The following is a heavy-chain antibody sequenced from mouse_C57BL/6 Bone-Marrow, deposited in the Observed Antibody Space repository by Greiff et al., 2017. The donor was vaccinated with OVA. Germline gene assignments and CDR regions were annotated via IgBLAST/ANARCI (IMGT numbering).Heavy chain of an antibody. V-gene: IGHV14-1*01. J-gene: IGHJ1*03. D-gene: IGHD1-1*01. CDR2: IDPEDGDT. CDR3: TQIPYYYGSSYHWYFDV. Sequence: EVQLQQSGAELVRPGASVKLSCTASGFNIKDYYMHWVKQRPEQGLEWIGRIDPEDGDTEYAPKFQGKATMTADTSSNTAYLQLSSLTSEDTAVYYCTQIPYYYGSSYHWYFDVWGTGTTGTVSS. CDR1: GFNIKDYY.